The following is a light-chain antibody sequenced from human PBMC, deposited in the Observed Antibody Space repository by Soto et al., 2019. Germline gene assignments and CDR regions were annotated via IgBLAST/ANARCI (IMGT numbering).Light chain of an antibody. Sequence: EIVMTQSPATLSVSPEERATLSCRASQSVSSNLAWYQQNPGQAPRLLIYGASTRATGIPARFSGSGSGTEFTLTISSLQSEDFAVYYCQQYNNWITFGQGTRLEIK. CDR1: QSVSSN. V-gene: IGKV3-15*01. CDR3: QQYNNWIT. J-gene: IGKJ5*01. CDR2: GAS.